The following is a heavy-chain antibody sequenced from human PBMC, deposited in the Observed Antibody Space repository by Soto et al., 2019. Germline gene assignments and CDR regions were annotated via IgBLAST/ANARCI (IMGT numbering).Heavy chain of an antibody. CDR3: ARVLYYGSGSYSPYGMAV. CDR1: GVSFNNNG. D-gene: IGHD3-10*01. CDR2: VSPPFRTS. Sequence: QVQLVQSGAEVQKPGSSVKVSCKTSGVSFNNNGIGWVRQAPGHGLEWMGGVSPPFRTSNYARKFQGRISITADASTGTVNMELSSLTSEDTAQYYCARVLYYGSGSYSPYGMAVWGQGTTVNVSS. J-gene: IGHJ6*02. V-gene: IGHV1-69*01.